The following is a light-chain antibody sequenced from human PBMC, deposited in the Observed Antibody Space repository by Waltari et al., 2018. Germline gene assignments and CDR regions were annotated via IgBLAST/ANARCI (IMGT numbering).Light chain of an antibody. CDR3: SSYAGSSKGV. J-gene: IGLJ2*01. Sequence: QSALTQPASVSGSPGQSITLSCTGTSSDVGNYNSVSWYQQHPGKAPKLMIYAVSKRPSGVSDRFSGSKSGDMASLTISGLQPEDEAEYFCSSYAGSSKGVFGGGTKVTVL. V-gene: IGLV2-23*02. CDR2: AVS. CDR1: SSDVGNYNS.